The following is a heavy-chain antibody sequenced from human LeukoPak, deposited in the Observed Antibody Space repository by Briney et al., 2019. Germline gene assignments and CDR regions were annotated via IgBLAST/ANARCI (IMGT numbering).Heavy chain of an antibody. CDR3: ARAGYCSGGSCLAEAFDI. V-gene: IGHV1-18*01. CDR1: GYTFTRYG. Sequence: AASVKVSCKASGYTFTRYGMIWVRQAPGQGLEWMGWISAYNGNTNYAQKLQGRDTMPTDTSTSTAYMELRSLRSDDTAVYYCARAGYCSGGSCLAEAFDIWGQGTMDTVSS. D-gene: IGHD2-15*01. CDR2: ISAYNGNT. J-gene: IGHJ3*02.